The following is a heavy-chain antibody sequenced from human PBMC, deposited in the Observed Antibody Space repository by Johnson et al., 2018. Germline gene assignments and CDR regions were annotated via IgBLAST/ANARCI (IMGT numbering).Heavy chain of an antibody. CDR3: ASHSGGFYDAFDI. Sequence: QVQLVESGGGVVQPGGSLRLSCAASGFTFSDYYMSWIRQAPGKGLEWVSYISSSSSYIYYADSVKGRFTISRDNAKNSLYLQMNSLGAEDTALYCCASHSGGFYDAFDIWGLGTMVTVSS. CDR2: ISSSSSYI. D-gene: IGHD1-26*01. CDR1: GFTFSDYY. J-gene: IGHJ3*02. V-gene: IGHV3-11*06.